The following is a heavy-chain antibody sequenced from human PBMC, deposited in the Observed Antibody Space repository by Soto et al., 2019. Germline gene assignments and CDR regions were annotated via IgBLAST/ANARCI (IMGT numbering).Heavy chain of an antibody. Sequence: SETLSLTCTVSGGSISSSSYYWGWIRQPPGKGLEWIGSIYYSGSTYCNPSLKSRVTISVDTSKNQFSLKLSSVTAADTAVYYCASRSPYYYGSGTQILWGQGTLVTVS. CDR3: ASRSPYYYGSGTQIL. CDR2: IYYSGST. V-gene: IGHV4-39*01. CDR1: GGSISSSSYY. J-gene: IGHJ4*02. D-gene: IGHD3-10*01.